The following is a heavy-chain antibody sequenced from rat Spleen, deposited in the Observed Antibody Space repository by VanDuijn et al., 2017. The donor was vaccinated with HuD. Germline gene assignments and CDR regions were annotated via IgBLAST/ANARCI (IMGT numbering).Heavy chain of an antibody. CDR2: ISPSGGFT. CDR1: GFTFNSYD. CDR3: TTATVWDY. D-gene: IGHD1-11*01. V-gene: IGHV5-27*01. Sequence: EVQLVESGGGLVQPGGSLKLSCAVSGFTFNSYDMAWVRQAPTKGLEWVASISPSGGFTYYRDSVKGRFTISRDNAKSSLYLQMNSLRSEDTATYYCTTATVWDYWGQGVMVTVSS. J-gene: IGHJ2*01.